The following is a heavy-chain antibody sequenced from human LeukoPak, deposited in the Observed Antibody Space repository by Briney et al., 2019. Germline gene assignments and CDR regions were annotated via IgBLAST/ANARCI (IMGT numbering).Heavy chain of an antibody. CDR2: ISDTGNT. V-gene: IGHV3-23*01. D-gene: IGHD2-15*01. J-gene: IGHJ4*02. CDR3: AKAPVTTCRGAFCYPFDY. Sequence: PGGSLRLSCAASGFTFSSYAMSWVRQAPGKGLEWVSAISDTGNTYHSDSVTGRCTISRDSSKNTLFLQMNRLRPEHAAVYYCAKAPVTTCRGAFCYPFDYWGRGTLVTVSS. CDR1: GFTFSSYA.